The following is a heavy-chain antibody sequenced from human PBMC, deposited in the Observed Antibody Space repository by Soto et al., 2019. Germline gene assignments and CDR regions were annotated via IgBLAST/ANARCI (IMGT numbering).Heavy chain of an antibody. V-gene: IGHV4-39*01. CDR1: GGSISSSSYY. CDR3: ARYSPELWFGELSWFDP. Sequence: SETLSLTCTVSGGSISSSSYYWGWIRQPPGKGLEWIGSIYYSGSTYYNPSLKSRVTISVDTSKNQFSLKLSSVTAADTAVYYCARYSPELWFGELSWFDPWGQGTLVTVSS. CDR2: IYYSGST. D-gene: IGHD3-10*01. J-gene: IGHJ5*02.